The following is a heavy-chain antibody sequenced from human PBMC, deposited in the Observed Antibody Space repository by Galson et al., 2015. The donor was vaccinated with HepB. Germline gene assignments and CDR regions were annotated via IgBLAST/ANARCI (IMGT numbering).Heavy chain of an antibody. CDR2: ISSSGSYT. CDR1: GFSFDNDD. J-gene: IGHJ4*02. D-gene: IGHD2-2*01. V-gene: IGHV3-21*01. CDR3: AREYCSSASCHYFDY. Sequence: SLRLSCAASGFSFDNDDIHWVRQAPGKGLEWVSSISSSGSYTYYADSLKGRFTISRDNAKNSLYLQMNSLRAEDTAVYYCAREYCSSASCHYFDYWGQGTLVTVSS.